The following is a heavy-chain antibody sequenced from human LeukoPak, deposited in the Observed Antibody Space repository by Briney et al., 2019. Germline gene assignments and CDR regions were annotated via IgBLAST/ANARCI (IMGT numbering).Heavy chain of an antibody. J-gene: IGHJ4*02. CDR3: ARDFNYYGSGSYYNEHYFDY. Sequence: EASVKVSCKASGYTFTSYGISWVRQAPGQGLEWMGWISAYNGNTNYAQKLQGRVTLTTDTSTSPAYMELRSLRSDATAVYYCARDFNYYGSGSYYNEHYFDYWGQGTLVTVSS. CDR1: GYTFTSYG. CDR2: ISAYNGNT. D-gene: IGHD3-10*01. V-gene: IGHV1-18*01.